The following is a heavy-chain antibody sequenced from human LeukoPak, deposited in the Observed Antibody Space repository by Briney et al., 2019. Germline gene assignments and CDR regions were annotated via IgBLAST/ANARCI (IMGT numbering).Heavy chain of an antibody. CDR1: GGSISSGGYY. V-gene: IGHV4-31*03. Sequence: PSETLSLTCTVSGGSISSGGYYWSWIRQHPGKGLEWIGYIYYSGSTYYNPSLKSRVTISVDTSKNQFSLKLSSVTAADTAAYYCARGVRCSSTSCYGRSMAFDIWGQGTMVTVSS. CDR2: IYYSGST. CDR3: ARGVRCSSTSCYGRSMAFDI. D-gene: IGHD2-2*01. J-gene: IGHJ3*02.